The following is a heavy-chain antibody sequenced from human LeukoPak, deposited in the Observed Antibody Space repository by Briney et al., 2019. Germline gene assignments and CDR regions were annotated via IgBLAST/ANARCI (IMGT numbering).Heavy chain of an antibody. CDR3: ARDRYGDHTYFDY. Sequence: SGTLSLTCAVSGGSISSSNWWSWVRQPPGKGLEWIGEIYHSGSTNYNPSLKSRVTISVDKSKNQFSLKLNSVTAADTAVYYCARDRYGDHTYFDYWGQGTLVTVSS. CDR2: IYHSGST. V-gene: IGHV4-4*02. D-gene: IGHD4-17*01. CDR1: GGSISSSNW. J-gene: IGHJ4*02.